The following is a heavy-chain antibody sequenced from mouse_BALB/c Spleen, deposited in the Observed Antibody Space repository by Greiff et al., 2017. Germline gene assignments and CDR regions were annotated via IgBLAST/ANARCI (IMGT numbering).Heavy chain of an antibody. V-gene: IGHV5-17*02. J-gene: IGHJ3*01. CDR3: ARSGPAWFAY. CDR1: GFTFSSSG. D-gene: IGHD4-1*01. Sequence: EVQLVESGGGLVQPGGSRKLSCAASGFTFSSSGMHWVRQAPEKGLEWVAYISSGSSTINYADTVKGRFTISRDNPKNTLFLQMTSLRSEDTAMYYCARSGPAWFAYWGQGTLVTVSA. CDR2: ISSGSSTI.